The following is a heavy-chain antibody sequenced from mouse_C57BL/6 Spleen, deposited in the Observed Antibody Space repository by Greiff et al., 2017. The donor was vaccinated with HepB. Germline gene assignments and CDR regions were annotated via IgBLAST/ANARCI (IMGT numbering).Heavy chain of an antibody. J-gene: IGHJ2*01. CDR2: SRNKANDYTT. D-gene: IGHD4-1*01. Sequence: EVKLVESGGGLVQSGRSLRLSCATSGFTFSDFYMEWVRQAPGKGLEWIAASRNKANDYTTEYSASVKGRFIVSRDTSQSILYLQMNALRAEDTAIFYSARALTGTWEYYFDYWGQGTTLTVSS. CDR3: ARALTGTWEYYFDY. CDR1: GFTFSDFY. V-gene: IGHV7-1*01.